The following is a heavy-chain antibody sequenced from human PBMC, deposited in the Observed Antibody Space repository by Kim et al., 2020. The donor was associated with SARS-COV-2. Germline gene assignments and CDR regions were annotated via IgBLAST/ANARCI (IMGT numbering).Heavy chain of an antibody. CDR3: TRRGCSGRFTSAWYFDL. J-gene: IGHJ2*01. CDR2: IYPDDSDT. D-gene: IGHD6-19*01. CDR1: GYSFTSHW. V-gene: IGHV5-51*01. Sequence: GESLKISCQGSGYSFTSHWIVWVRQIPGKGLAWMVIIYPDDSDTKYSPSFQSHVTMSADKSVNTAYLQWNRLKDSDTAIYYCTRRGCSGRFTSAWYFDLWGRGTLVTVSS.